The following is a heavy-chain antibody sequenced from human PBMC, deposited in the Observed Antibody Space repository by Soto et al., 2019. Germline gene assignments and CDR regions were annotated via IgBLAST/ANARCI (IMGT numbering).Heavy chain of an antibody. Sequence: SVKVSCKASGFTFTSSAVQWVRQARGQRLEWIGWIVVGSGNTNYAQKFQERVTITRDMSTSTAYMELSSLRSEDTAVYYCAAFSEDADGSDYWGQGTLVTVST. J-gene: IGHJ4*02. CDR1: GFTFTSSA. CDR2: IVVGSGNT. D-gene: IGHD1-26*01. V-gene: IGHV1-58*01. CDR3: AAFSEDADGSDY.